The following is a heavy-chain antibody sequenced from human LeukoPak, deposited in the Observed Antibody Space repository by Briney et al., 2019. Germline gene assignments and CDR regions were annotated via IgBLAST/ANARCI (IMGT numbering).Heavy chain of an antibody. CDR3: ARGVFGELEKLMFQH. Sequence: GASVKVSCKASGYTFTSYYIHWVRQAPGQGLEWMGIINPSGGSTSYPQKFQDRVTMTRDTSTSTVYMELGSLKSDDTAIYYCARGVFGELEKLMFQHWGQGTLVTVSS. D-gene: IGHD3-10*02. J-gene: IGHJ1*01. CDR2: INPSGGST. V-gene: IGHV1-46*01. CDR1: GYTFTSYY.